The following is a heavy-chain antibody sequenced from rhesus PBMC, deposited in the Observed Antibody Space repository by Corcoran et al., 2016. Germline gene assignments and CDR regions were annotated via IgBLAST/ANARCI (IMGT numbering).Heavy chain of an antibody. CDR3: ARGGDTAAAFDY. Sequence: QVQLQESGPGLVKPSETLSLTCAVSGGSISSGYDWSWIRQPPGKGLEWIGHIYGSSGSTNYNPSLKNRVTISKDTSKNQFSLKLSAVTAADTAVYYCARGGDTAAAFDYWGQGVLVTVSS. V-gene: IGHV4-76*01. J-gene: IGHJ4*01. D-gene: IGHD5-42*01. CDR1: GGSISSGYD. CDR2: IYGSSGST.